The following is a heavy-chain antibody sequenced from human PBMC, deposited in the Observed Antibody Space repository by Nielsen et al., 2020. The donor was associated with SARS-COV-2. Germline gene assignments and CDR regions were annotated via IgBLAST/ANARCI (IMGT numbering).Heavy chain of an antibody. Sequence: GGSLRLSCAASGFTFSSYSMNWVRQAPGKGLEWVSSISSSSSYIYYADSVKGRFTISRDNAKNSLYLQMNSLRAEDTAVYYCVSQGVCSSTSCYGIMYYWGQGTLVTVSS. V-gene: IGHV3-21*01. CDR1: GFTFSSYS. CDR3: VSQGVCSSTSCYGIMYY. J-gene: IGHJ4*02. CDR2: ISSSSSYI. D-gene: IGHD2-2*01.